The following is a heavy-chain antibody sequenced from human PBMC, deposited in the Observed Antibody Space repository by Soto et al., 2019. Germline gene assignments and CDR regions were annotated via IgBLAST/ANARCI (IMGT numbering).Heavy chain of an antibody. Sequence: PGGALRGSCADSGFTFISYEMNWVRQAPGKGLEWVSAISGSGGSTYYADSVKGRFTISRDNSKNTLYLQMNSLRAEDTAVYYCAKDAPRQGGDYWGQGTLVPVS. D-gene: IGHD6-25*01. V-gene: IGHV3-23*01. CDR3: AKDAPRQGGDY. J-gene: IGHJ4*02. CDR1: GFTFISYE. CDR2: ISGSGGST.